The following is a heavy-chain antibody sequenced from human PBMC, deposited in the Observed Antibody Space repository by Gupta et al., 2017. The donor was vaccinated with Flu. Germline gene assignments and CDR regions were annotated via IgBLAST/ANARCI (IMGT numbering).Heavy chain of an antibody. D-gene: IGHD1-1*01. CDR2: IYGAGTT. Sequence: NYMSWVRQAPGKVLEWLSFIYGAGTTQYAESVRGRFTISRDDSKNTVYLHMHSLRAEDTAIYYCARDAGTRRRGFDAWGQGTRVTVSS. CDR3: ARDAGTRRRGFDA. V-gene: IGHV3-53*01. CDR1: NY. J-gene: IGHJ5*02.